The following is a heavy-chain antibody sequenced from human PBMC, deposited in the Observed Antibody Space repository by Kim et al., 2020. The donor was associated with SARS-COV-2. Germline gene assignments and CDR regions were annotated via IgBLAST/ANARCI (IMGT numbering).Heavy chain of an antibody. CDR2: IYYSGST. CDR3: ARTTSPLYGDYLGTFLDY. CDR1: GGSISSSSYY. J-gene: IGHJ4*02. Sequence: SETLSLTCTVSGGSISSSSYYWGWIRQPPGKGLEWIGSIYYSGSTYYNPSLKSRVTISVDTSKNQFSLKLSSVTAADTAVYYCARTTSPLYGDYLGTFLDYWGQGTLVTVSS. D-gene: IGHD4-17*01. V-gene: IGHV4-39*01.